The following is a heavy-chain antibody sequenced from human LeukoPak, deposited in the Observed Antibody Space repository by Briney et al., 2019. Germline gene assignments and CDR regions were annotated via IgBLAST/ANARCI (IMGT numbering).Heavy chain of an antibody. V-gene: IGHV4-59*01. CDR3: ARETSQKGAHYMDV. CDR2: IYYGGST. Sequence: SETLSLTCTVSSGSISSYYWSWIRQPPGKGLEWIGYIYYGGSTNYNPSLKSRVTISVDTSKNQFSLKLSSVTAADTAVYYCARETSQKGAHYMDVWGKGTTVTISS. D-gene: IGHD3-16*01. CDR1: SGSISSYY. J-gene: IGHJ6*03.